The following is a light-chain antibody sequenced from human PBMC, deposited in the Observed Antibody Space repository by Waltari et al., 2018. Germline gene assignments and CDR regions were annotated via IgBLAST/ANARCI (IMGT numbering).Light chain of an antibody. V-gene: IGLV3-21*02. CDR3: QVYSRYSDPYV. J-gene: IGLJ1*01. CDR2: DNT. Sequence: YVLTQPPSVSVAPGQTARITCGGNNIGTKGVHWYQQKPGQAPVLVVYDNTDRPAGSPARFSGSNSGNTATLTISRVEAGDEADYYCQVYSRYSDPYVFGSGTQVTVL. CDR1: NIGTKG.